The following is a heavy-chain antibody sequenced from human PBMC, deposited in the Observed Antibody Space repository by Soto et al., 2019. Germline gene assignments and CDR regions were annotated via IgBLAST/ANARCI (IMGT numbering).Heavy chain of an antibody. D-gene: IGHD1-26*01. J-gene: IGHJ4*02. CDR1: GGSISPYY. CDR3: ARYSGTYYVY. Sequence: QVQLQESGPGLVKPSETLSLTCSVSGGSISPYYWTWIRQSPGKGLEWIGFISYSGSTSYNPSLKSRVTISVDTSKSQFSLNLNSVTAADTAVYYCARYSGTYYVYWGQGTLVTVSS. CDR2: ISYSGST. V-gene: IGHV4-59*01.